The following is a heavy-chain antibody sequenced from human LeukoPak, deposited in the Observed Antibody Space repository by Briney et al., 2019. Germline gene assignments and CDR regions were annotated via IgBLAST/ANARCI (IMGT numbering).Heavy chain of an antibody. V-gene: IGHV4-59*01. CDR1: GCSISSYY. CDR3: AGLVITDAFDI. CDR2: IYYSGST. D-gene: IGHD3-22*01. J-gene: IGHJ3*02. Sequence: WETPSLTCIVSGCSISSYYWSWIRQPPGKGLEWIGYIYYSGSTNHNPSLKSRVTISVDTSKNQFSLKLSSVTAADTAVFYCAGLVITDAFDIWGQGTMVTVSS.